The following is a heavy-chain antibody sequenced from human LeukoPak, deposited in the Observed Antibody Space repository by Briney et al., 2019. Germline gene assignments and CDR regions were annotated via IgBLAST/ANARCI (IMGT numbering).Heavy chain of an antibody. D-gene: IGHD6-19*01. CDR3: ATKQWLAPPPDS. CDR1: GFTFSEYW. V-gene: IGHV3-74*01. CDR2: INTDGTVT. J-gene: IGHJ4*02. Sequence: GGSLRLSCAASGFTFSEYWMLWVRQAPGKGLESVSRINTDGTVTTYADSVKGRFTVSRDNADNTMFLQMNSVRDEDTAVYYCATKQWLAPPPDSWGQGTPVTVSS.